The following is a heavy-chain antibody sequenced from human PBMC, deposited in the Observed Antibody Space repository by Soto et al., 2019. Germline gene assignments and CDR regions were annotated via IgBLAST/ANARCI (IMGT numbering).Heavy chain of an antibody. CDR3: AKDSPENGDYYAGVWFDY. CDR1: GFTFSSYA. Sequence: EVQLLESGGGLVQPGGSLRLSCAASGFTFSSYAMSWVRQAPGKGLEWVSAISGSGGSTYYADSVKGRFTISRDKSKNTLYLQMNSLRAEDTAVYYCAKDSPENGDYYAGVWFDYWGQGTLVTVSS. J-gene: IGHJ4*02. CDR2: ISGSGGST. V-gene: IGHV3-23*01. D-gene: IGHD4-17*01.